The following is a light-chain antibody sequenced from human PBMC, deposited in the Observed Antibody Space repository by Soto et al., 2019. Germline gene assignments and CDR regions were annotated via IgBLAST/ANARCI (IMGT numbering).Light chain of an antibody. J-gene: IGKJ1*01. CDR2: EAS. V-gene: IGKV1-39*01. CDR1: QSISTY. Sequence: DIQTTQSPSSLSASVGDTVSITCRASQSISTYLNWYQQKPGKAPNLLIYEASNLQSGVPSRFSGSGSGTDFTLTISSLQPEDFATYFCQQSLTTPPTFGQGTKVDIK. CDR3: QQSLTTPPT.